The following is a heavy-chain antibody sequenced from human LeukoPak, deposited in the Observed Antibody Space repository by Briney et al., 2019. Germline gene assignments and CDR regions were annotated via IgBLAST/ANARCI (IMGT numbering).Heavy chain of an antibody. CDR1: GLIFSSYG. Sequence: GGSLRLSCAVSGLIFSSYGMHWVRQAPGKGLEWVAVLSYDGSGRYFADSVQGRFTISRDNSKNTLYLQMNSLRPEDTAVYYCAKKGSDGMDVWGQGTTVTVSS. V-gene: IGHV3-30*18. CDR3: AKKGSDGMDV. J-gene: IGHJ6*02. D-gene: IGHD1-26*01. CDR2: LSYDGSGR.